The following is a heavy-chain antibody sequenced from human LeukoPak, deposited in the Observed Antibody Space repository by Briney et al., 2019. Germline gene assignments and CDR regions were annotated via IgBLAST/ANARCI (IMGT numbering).Heavy chain of an antibody. D-gene: IGHD1-26*01. Sequence: SETLSLTCSVSGGSVSSSSNYWGWIRQPPGKGLEWIGSIYYSGSTYYNVSLKGRVTISVDTSKKQFSLKLRSVTAADTAVYCCARHGPSGSYYYFDYWGQGALVTVSS. V-gene: IGHV4-39*01. CDR1: GGSVSSSSNY. CDR2: IYYSGST. CDR3: ARHGPSGSYYYFDY. J-gene: IGHJ4*02.